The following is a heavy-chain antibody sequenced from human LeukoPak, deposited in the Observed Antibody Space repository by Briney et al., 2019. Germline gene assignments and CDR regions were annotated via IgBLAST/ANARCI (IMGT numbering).Heavy chain of an antibody. CDR1: GGTFSSYA. J-gene: IGHJ6*03. Sequence: GASVKVSCKASGGTFSSYAISWVRQAPGQGLEWMGGIIPIFGTANYAQKFQGRVTITADESTSTAYMELSSLRSEDTAVYYCARDRFHGYCSSSGGCGYYMDVWGKGTTVTVSS. CDR2: IIPIFGTA. V-gene: IGHV1-69*13. CDR3: ARDRFHGYCSSSGGCGYYMDV. D-gene: IGHD6-6*01.